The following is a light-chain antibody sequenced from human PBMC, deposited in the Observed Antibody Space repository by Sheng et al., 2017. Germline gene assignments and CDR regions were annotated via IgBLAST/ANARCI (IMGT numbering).Light chain of an antibody. CDR1: QSIDSW. CDR3: QQSYSIPPTWT. V-gene: IGKV1-5*03. CDR2: NTS. J-gene: IGKJ1*01. Sequence: DIQMTQSPSTLSASVGDRVTITCRASQSIDSWLAWYQQKPGEVPKLLITNTSILQSGVPSTFSGSASETEFTLTISNLQAEDLATYYCQQSYSIPPTWTFGQGTKVEIK.